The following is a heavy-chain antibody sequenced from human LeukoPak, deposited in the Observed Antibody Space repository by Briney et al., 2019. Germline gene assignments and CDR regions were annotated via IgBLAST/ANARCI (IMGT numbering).Heavy chain of an antibody. J-gene: IGHJ4*02. CDR3: VKGSHGPDYDFWSGYHY. CDR1: GFTFSSYA. V-gene: IGHV3-64D*06. Sequence: PGGSLRLSCSASGFTFSSYAMHWVRQAPGKELEYVSAISSNGGSTYYADSVKGRFTISRDNSKNTLYLQMSSLRAEDTAVYYCVKGSHGPDYDFWSGYHYWGQGTLVTVSS. CDR2: ISSNGGST. D-gene: IGHD3-3*01.